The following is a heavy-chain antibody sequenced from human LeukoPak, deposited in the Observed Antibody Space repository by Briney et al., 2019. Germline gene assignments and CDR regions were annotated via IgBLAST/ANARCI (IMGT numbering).Heavy chain of an antibody. CDR3: ARWSGERSAFDI. Sequence: SSETLSLTCAVSGYSISSGYYWGWIRQPPGKGLEWIGRIYTSGSTNYNPSLKSRVTISVDTSKNQFSLKLSSVTAADTAVYYCARWSGERSAFDIWGQGTMVTVSS. J-gene: IGHJ3*02. CDR2: IYTSGST. D-gene: IGHD3-3*01. CDR1: GYSISSGYY. V-gene: IGHV4-38-2*01.